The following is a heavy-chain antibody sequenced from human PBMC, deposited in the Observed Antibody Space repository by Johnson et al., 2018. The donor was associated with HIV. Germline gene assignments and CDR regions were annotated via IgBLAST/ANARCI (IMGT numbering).Heavy chain of an antibody. CDR2: IYSGGST. J-gene: IGHJ3*02. V-gene: IGHV3-66*01. Sequence: VQLVESGGGVVQPERSLRLSCAASGFTVSSNYMSWVRQAPGKGLEWVSIIYSGGSTYYADSVKGRFTISRDNSKNTLYVQMNSLRAEDTAVYYCARDSAGIVGGTEGFDMWGQGTMVTVSS. CDR1: GFTVSSNY. CDR3: ARDSAGIVGGTEGFDM. D-gene: IGHD1-26*01.